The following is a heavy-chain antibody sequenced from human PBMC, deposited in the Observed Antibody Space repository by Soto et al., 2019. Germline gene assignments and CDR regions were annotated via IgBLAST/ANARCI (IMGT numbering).Heavy chain of an antibody. J-gene: IGHJ5*02. CDR1: GGSITTGGSY. CDR3: ARVPSP. Sequence: PSETLSLTCIVSGGSITTGGSYWTWIRQHPGKGLEWIGYIYYSGSTFYNPSLKSRVTISVDRSKNQFSLKLSSVTAADTAVYYCARVPSPWGQGTLVTVSS. CDR2: IYYSGST. V-gene: IGHV4-31*03.